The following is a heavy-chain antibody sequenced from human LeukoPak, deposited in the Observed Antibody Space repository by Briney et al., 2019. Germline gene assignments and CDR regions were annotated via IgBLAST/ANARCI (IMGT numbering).Heavy chain of an antibody. CDR2: IIPILGIA. Sequence: GASVKVSCKASGYTFTSYDINWVRQAPGQGLEWMGRIIPILGIANYAQKFQGRVTITADKSTSTAYMELSSLRSEDTAVYYCARDGDTIWYYWGQGTLVTVSS. CDR3: ARDGDTIWYY. D-gene: IGHD3-9*01. V-gene: IGHV1-69*04. CDR1: GYTFTSYD. J-gene: IGHJ4*02.